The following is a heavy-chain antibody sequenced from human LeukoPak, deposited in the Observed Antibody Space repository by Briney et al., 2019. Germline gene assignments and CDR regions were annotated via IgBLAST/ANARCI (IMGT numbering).Heavy chain of an antibody. Sequence: GGSLRLSCAASGFTFSSYWMSWVRQAPGKGLEWVANIKQDGSEKYHVDSVKGRFTISRDNAKNSLYLQMNSLRAEDTAVYYCARDLPDYAITFGGVIAPFDYWGQGTLVTVSS. CDR3: ARDLPDYAITFGGVIAPFDY. CDR1: GFTFSSYW. V-gene: IGHV3-7*01. J-gene: IGHJ4*02. CDR2: IKQDGSEK. D-gene: IGHD3-16*02.